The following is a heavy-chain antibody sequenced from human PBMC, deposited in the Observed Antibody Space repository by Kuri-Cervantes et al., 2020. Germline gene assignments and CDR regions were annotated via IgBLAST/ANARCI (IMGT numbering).Heavy chain of an antibody. D-gene: IGHD3-10*01. CDR1: RFSFSSFW. J-gene: IGHJ5*02. Sequence: GESLKISCAASRFSFSSFWMTWVRQAPGKGLEWVASVSDEGSLTFYVDSVKGRFIISRDNSKNTLYLQMNSLRAEDTAVYYCARDFSDGRIRGVGNWFDPWGQGTLVTVSS. V-gene: IGHV3-7*01. CDR3: ARDFSDGRIRGVGNWFDP. CDR2: VSDEGSLT.